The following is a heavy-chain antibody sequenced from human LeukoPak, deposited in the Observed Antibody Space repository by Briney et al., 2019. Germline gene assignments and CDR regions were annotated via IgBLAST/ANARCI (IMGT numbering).Heavy chain of an antibody. D-gene: IGHD3-10*01. Sequence: PGGSLRLSCAASGFTFSNYGMHCVRQAPGKGLEWVAFIRYDGNNKYYADSVKGRFTISRDNSKNTLYLQMNSLRVEDTAVYYCAKDQAAAVLLLLPGLFDYWGQGTLVTVSS. J-gene: IGHJ4*02. CDR3: AKDQAAAVLLLLPGLFDY. CDR2: IRYDGNNK. V-gene: IGHV3-30*02. CDR1: GFTFSNYG.